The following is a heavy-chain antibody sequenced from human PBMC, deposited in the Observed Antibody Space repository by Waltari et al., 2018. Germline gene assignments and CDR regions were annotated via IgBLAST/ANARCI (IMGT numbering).Heavy chain of an antibody. CDR3: ARGNTKYGMDV. V-gene: IGHV3-53*01. J-gene: IGHJ6*02. D-gene: IGHD2-8*01. CDR1: GFHVSSYY. Sequence: EVQLVESGGHLIQPGGSLRVSCAASGFHVSSYYMNGLRQAPGKGLEWVPILEHAGNTNYADSVKGRFTVSRDNSKNTLYLQMNSLRAEDTSVYYCARGNTKYGMDVWGPGTTVTVSS. CDR2: LEHAGNT.